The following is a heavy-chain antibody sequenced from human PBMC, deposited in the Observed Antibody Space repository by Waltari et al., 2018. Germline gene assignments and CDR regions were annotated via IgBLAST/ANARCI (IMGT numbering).Heavy chain of an antibody. D-gene: IGHD1-1*01. Sequence: QITLKESGPTLVKPTQNLTLTCTFPGFSLSTSGVGVGWISQPPGKALEWLARIYWNDDKRYSPALKSRLTISMDASTDQVVLTMTNMDPVHTATYDCAHRLEMSTIAFDIWGQGTMVTVSS. CDR2: IYWNDDK. V-gene: IGHV2-5*01. CDR3: AHRLEMSTIAFDI. J-gene: IGHJ3*02. CDR1: GFSLSTSGVG.